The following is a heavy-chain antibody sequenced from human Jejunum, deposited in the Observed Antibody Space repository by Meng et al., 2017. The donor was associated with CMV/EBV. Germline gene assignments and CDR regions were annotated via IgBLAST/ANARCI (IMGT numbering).Heavy chain of an antibody. V-gene: IGHV3-30-3*01. CDR1: GFTFSIYT. D-gene: IGHD1-1*01. CDR2: VSKDGVNK. Sequence: AASGFTFSIYTMHWVRQAPGKGLQWVALVSKDGVNKYYGDSVKGRFTISRDNSKNTLYLQMDSLRPEDTAMYYCAREPQLEIDAFDIWGQGTVVTVSS. J-gene: IGHJ3*02. CDR3: AREPQLEIDAFDI.